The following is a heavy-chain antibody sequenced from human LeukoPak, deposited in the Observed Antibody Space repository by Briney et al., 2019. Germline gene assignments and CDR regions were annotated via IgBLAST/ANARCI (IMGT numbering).Heavy chain of an antibody. CDR3: ARVAVFDYFDY. CDR1: GFTFSSYS. Sequence: GGSLRLSCAASGFTFSSYSMNWVRQAPGKGLEWVSSISSSSYIYYADSVKGRFTISRDNAKNSLYLQMNSLRAEDTAVYYCARVAVFDYFDYWGQGTLVTVSS. J-gene: IGHJ4*02. CDR2: ISSSSYI. V-gene: IGHV3-21*01. D-gene: IGHD2-21*01.